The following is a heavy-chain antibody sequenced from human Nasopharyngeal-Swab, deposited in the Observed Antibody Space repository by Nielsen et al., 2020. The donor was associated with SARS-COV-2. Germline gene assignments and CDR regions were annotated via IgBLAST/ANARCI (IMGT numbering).Heavy chain of an antibody. Sequence: GGSLRLSCPASGFTFSKFYMSWVRQAAGKGLKWVANIKQDGSGSYYVDSVKGRFTISRDDANNSLYLQMNSLRAGDTGVYYCARGGSSFPFDYWGPGTLVTVSS. CDR1: GFTFSKFY. CDR2: IKQDGSGS. V-gene: IGHV3-7*01. CDR3: ARGGSSFPFDY. D-gene: IGHD6-13*01. J-gene: IGHJ4*02.